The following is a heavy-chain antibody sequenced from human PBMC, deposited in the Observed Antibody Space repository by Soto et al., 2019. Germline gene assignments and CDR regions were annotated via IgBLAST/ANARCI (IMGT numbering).Heavy chain of an antibody. V-gene: IGHV3-33*01. CDR2: IWYDGSNK. J-gene: IGHJ2*01. CDR1: GFTFSSYG. CDR3: ARDPVVVTAADWYFDL. D-gene: IGHD2-21*02. Sequence: PGGSLRLSCAASGFTFSSYGMHWVRQAPGKGLEWVAVIWYDGSNKYYADSVKGRFTISRDNSKNTLYLQMNSLRAEDTAVYYCARDPVVVTAADWYFDLWGRGTLVTVSS.